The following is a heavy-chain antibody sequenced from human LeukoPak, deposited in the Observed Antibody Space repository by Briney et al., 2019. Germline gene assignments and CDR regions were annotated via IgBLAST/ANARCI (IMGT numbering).Heavy chain of an antibody. D-gene: IGHD5-18*01. Sequence: GGSLRLSCEASGFTFGSYAMYWVRQAPGKGLEWVAGIFGSGGSPHYADSMKGRFTISRDNSKNTVYLQINSLRAEDTAVYYCGKTTAGYSSGQKPAWPVDYWGQGTLVTVSS. V-gene: IGHV3-23*01. CDR1: GFTFGSYA. J-gene: IGHJ4*02. CDR2: IFGSGGSP. CDR3: GKTTAGYSSGQKPAWPVDY.